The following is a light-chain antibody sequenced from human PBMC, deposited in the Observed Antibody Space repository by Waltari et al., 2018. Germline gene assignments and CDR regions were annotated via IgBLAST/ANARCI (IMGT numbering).Light chain of an antibody. Sequence: DIVMTQFPDSLAVSLGERATINCKSSQSILYSSYNQNFLAWYQLKPGQPHKLLIYSASIRGYGVPDLFSGSASGTDFTLTINNLQAEDVAVYCCQQYHTIPFTFGPGPKVNI. CDR1: QSILYSSYNQNF. V-gene: IGKV4-1*01. J-gene: IGKJ3*01. CDR3: QQYHTIPFT. CDR2: SAS.